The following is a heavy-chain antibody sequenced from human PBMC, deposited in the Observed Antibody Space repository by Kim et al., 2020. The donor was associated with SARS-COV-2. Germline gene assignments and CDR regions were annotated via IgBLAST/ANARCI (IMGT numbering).Heavy chain of an antibody. CDR1: GFTFDDYA. CDR3: AKAHYYGSGNYYGMDV. CDR2: ISWDGGST. D-gene: IGHD3-10*01. J-gene: IGHJ6*02. Sequence: GGSLRLSCAASGFTFDDYAMHWVRQAPGKGLEWVSLISWDGGSTYYADSVKGRFTISRDNSKNSLYLQMNSLRAEDTALYYCAKAHYYGSGNYYGMDVWGQGTTVTVSS. V-gene: IGHV3-43D*03.